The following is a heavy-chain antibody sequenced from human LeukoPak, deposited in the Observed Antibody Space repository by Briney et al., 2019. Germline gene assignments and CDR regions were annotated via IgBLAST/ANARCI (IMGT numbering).Heavy chain of an antibody. V-gene: IGHV4-59*04. CDR3: AGGIVGVHAY. D-gene: IGHD1-26*01. Sequence: PSETLSLTCTVSGGSISSYYWGWIRQPPGKGLEWIGSFYHGGDTYYNPSLKSRVTISVDTPKNQFSLKLRSVTAADTAVYYCAGGIVGVHAYWGQGILVTVSS. CDR2: FYHGGDT. J-gene: IGHJ4*02. CDR1: GGSISSYY.